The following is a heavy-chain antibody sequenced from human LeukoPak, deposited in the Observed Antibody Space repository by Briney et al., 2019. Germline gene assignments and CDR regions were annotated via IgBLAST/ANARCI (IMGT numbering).Heavy chain of an antibody. D-gene: IGHD2-2*02. Sequence: GGSLRLSCAASGFTFSSYAMSWVRQAPGKGLEWVSAISGSGGSTYYADSVKGRFTISRDNSKNTLYLPMNSLRAEDTAVYYCAKGPTKGYCSSTSCYIVDWFDPWGQGTLVTVSS. J-gene: IGHJ5*02. CDR2: ISGSGGST. CDR3: AKGPTKGYCSSTSCYIVDWFDP. V-gene: IGHV3-23*01. CDR1: GFTFSSYA.